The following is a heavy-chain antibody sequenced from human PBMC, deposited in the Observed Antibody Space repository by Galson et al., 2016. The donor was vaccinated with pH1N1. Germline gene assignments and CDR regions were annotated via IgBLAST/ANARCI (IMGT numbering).Heavy chain of an antibody. CDR2: IYHTGSA. D-gene: IGHD6-19*01. Sequence: ETLSLPCPVSGASISNGFYWSWVRQPPGKGLEWIGEIYHTGSATYNPPLNSRVTMSVDKSKNQFSLNLNSVTAADAAVYYCAGSSGWWRLDHWGRGSLVTVS. CDR1: GASISNGFY. CDR3: AGSSGWWRLDH. V-gene: IGHV4-4*02. J-gene: IGHJ4*02.